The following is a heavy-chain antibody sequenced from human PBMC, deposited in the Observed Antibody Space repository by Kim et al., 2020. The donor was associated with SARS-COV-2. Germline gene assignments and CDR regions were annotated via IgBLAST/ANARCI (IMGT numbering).Heavy chain of an antibody. CDR1: GGSISSSNW. Sequence: SETLSLTCAVSGGSISSSNWWSWVRQPPGKGLEWIREIYHSGSTNYNPSLKSRVTISVDKSKNQFSLKLSSVTAADTAVYYCARGLGYCSGGSCYIPLWGQGTLVTVSS. D-gene: IGHD2-15*01. V-gene: IGHV4-4*02. J-gene: IGHJ1*01. CDR3: ARGLGYCSGGSCYIPL. CDR2: IYHSGST.